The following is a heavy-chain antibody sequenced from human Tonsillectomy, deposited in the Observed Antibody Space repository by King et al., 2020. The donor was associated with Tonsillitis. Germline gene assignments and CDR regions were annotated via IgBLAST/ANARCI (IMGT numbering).Heavy chain of an antibody. D-gene: IGHD3-22*01. V-gene: IGHV3-7*04. CDR1: GFTFSSYW. CDR3: ARDRNYYDNSAYYDAFDI. CDR2: IRGDGSVK. J-gene: IGHJ3*02. Sequence: VQLVESGGGLVQPGGSLRLSCAASGFTFSSYWMIWVRKAPGKGLEWVANIRGDGSVKHFVDSLKGRFTISRDNAKKSLYLQMNSLRAEDTAVYYCARDRNYYDNSAYYDAFDIWGQGTMVTVAS.